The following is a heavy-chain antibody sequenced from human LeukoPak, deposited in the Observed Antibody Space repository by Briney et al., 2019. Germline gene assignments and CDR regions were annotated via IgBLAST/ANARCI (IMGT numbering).Heavy chain of an antibody. D-gene: IGHD5-24*01. Sequence: SGGSLRLSCAASGFTFSSYAMNWVRQAPGKGLEWVSAISGSGGSTYYADSVKGRFTISRDNSKNTLYLQMNSLRAEDTAVYYCAKVRLQLYYFDYWGQGTLVTVSS. J-gene: IGHJ4*02. CDR3: AKVRLQLYYFDY. CDR2: ISGSGGST. CDR1: GFTFSSYA. V-gene: IGHV3-23*01.